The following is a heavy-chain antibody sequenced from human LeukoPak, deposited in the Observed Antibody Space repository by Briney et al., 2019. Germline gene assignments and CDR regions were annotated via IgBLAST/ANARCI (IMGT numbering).Heavy chain of an antibody. CDR3: ARALDYYDSSVYHYYFDY. CDR1: GGSISSYY. J-gene: IGHJ4*02. V-gene: IGHV4-59*01. Sequence: PSETLSLTCTVSGGSISSYYWSWIRQPPGKGLEWIGYIYYSGSTRYNPSLKSRVTISVDTSKTQFSLKLSPVTAADTAVYYCARALDYYDSSVYHYYFDYWGQGALVTVSS. CDR2: IYYSGST. D-gene: IGHD3-22*01.